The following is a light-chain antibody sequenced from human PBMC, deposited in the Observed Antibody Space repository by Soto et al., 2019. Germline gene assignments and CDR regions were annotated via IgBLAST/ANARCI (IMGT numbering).Light chain of an antibody. CDR2: WAF. V-gene: IGKV4-1*01. CDR1: QRVLYSSNNKNY. Sequence: DIVMTQSPDSLAVSLGERATINCKSSQRVLYSSNNKNYLAWYQQKPGQPPKLLIYWAFTRESGVPDRFSGSGSGTDFTLTISSLQAEDVAVYYCQQYYSIPPTFGGGTKVEIK. J-gene: IGKJ4*01. CDR3: QQYYSIPPT.